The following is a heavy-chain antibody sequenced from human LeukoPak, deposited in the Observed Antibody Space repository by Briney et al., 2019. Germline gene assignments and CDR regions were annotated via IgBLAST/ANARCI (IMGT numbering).Heavy chain of an antibody. D-gene: IGHD3-22*01. CDR1: GASISSSNW. CDR2: IYHSGST. V-gene: IGHV4-4*02. J-gene: IGHJ4*02. CDR3: ARTKWGRDSSGYFPVNFDY. Sequence: SETLSLTCAVSGASISSSNWWSWVRQPPGKGLEWIGEIYHSGSTNYNPSLKSRVTISVDTSKNQFSLKLSSVTAADTAVYYCARTKWGRDSSGYFPVNFDYWGQGTLVTVSS.